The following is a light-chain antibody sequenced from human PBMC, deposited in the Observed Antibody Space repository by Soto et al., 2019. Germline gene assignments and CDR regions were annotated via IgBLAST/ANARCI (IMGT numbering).Light chain of an antibody. J-gene: IGKJ1*01. V-gene: IGKV3-15*01. CDR2: GAS. CDR3: QQYDNWPQT. CDR1: QSVSSD. Sequence: EIVMTQSPATLSVSPVERATLSCMASQSVSSDLAWYQHKPGQAPRLLIYGASTRATGIPARFSGRGSGTEFTLTISSLQSVDFAVYYCQQYDNWPQTFGQGTKVDIK.